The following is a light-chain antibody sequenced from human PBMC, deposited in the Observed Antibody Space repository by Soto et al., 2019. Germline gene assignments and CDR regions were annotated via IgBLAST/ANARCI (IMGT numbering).Light chain of an antibody. J-gene: IGLJ2*01. V-gene: IGLV2-14*01. CDR1: SSDVGGYNY. CDR3: SSYTSSSPVL. CDR2: DDS. Sequence: QSVLTQPASVSGSPGQSITISCTGTSSDVGGYNYVSWYQQPPGKAPKLMIYDDSNRPSGVSNRFSGSKSGTTASLTIAGLQAEEEDDYYCSSYTSSSPVLFGRGTKLTVL.